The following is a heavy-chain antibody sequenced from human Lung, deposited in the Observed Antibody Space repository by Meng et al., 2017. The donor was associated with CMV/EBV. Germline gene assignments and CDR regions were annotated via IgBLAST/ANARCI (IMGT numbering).Heavy chain of an antibody. CDR1: AYSFTTYW. J-gene: IGHJ3*02. V-gene: IGHV5-51*01. D-gene: IGHD2-2*01. CDR2: IYPGDSDT. Sequence: XVSXKGSAYSFTTYWIGWVRQMPGKGLEWMGVIYPGDSDTRYSPSFQGQVTISADKSINTAYLQWSSLKASDTAMYYCARRGGYCSSTSCYEGASDIXGQGXMVTVSS. CDR3: ARRGGYCSSTSCYEGASDI.